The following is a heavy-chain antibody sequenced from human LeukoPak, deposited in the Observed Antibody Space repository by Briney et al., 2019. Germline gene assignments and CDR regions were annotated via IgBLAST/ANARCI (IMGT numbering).Heavy chain of an antibody. Sequence: ASVKVSCKASGYTFTSYYMHWVRQAPGQGLEWMGIINPSGGSTSYAQKFQGRVTMTRDTSISTAYMELSRLRSDDTAVYYCARGKQLGAIGGRFGVSGYAFDIWGQGTMVTVSS. CDR2: INPSGGST. CDR1: GYTFTSYY. CDR3: ARGKQLGAIGGRFGVSGYAFDI. V-gene: IGHV1-46*01. D-gene: IGHD6-6*01. J-gene: IGHJ3*02.